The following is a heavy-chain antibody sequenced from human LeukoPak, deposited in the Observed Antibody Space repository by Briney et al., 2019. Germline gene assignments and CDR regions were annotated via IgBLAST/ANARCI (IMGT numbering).Heavy chain of an antibody. V-gene: IGHV3-74*01. CDR3: TSLRSDWAASSFDY. CDR1: GFTFSSYW. Sequence: GGSLRLSCAASGFTFSSYWMHWVRQAPGKGLVWVSRINTDGSSTSYADSVKGRFTISRDNAKNTLYLQMNSLKTEDTAVYYCTSLRSDWAASSFDYWGPGTLVTVSS. CDR2: INTDGSST. J-gene: IGHJ4*02. D-gene: IGHD5-12*01.